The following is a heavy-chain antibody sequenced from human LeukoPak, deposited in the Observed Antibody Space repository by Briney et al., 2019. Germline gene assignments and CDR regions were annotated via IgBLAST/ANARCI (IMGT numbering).Heavy chain of an antibody. CDR2: ISKDGSDK. CDR1: GFTFSDYA. J-gene: IGHJ3*02. D-gene: IGHD2-15*01. Sequence: GGSLRLSCAASGFTFSDYAMHWVRQAPGKGLEWVAVISKDGSDKYYPGSVRGRFTISRDNSKNTIYLQMDSLRSEDTAVYYCARDLDSAAFDIWGQGTMVTVSS. CDR3: ARDLDSAAFDI. V-gene: IGHV3-30-3*01.